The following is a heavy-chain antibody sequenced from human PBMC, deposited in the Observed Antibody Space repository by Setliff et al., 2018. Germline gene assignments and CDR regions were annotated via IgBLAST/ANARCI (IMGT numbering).Heavy chain of an antibody. CDR2: KRNDGSNK. Sequence: PGGSRRLACAASGVVFRDYRIHWGRQAPGKGREWVAYKRNDGSNKYYADSVKGRFTISRDNSKNTLYLQMNSLRAEDTAVYYCARAYYGTVNDYSSYYGLDVWGQGTTVTVSS. V-gene: IGHV3-30*02. CDR1: GVVFRDYR. CDR3: ARAYYGTVNDYSSYYGLDV. D-gene: IGHD3-9*01. J-gene: IGHJ6*02.